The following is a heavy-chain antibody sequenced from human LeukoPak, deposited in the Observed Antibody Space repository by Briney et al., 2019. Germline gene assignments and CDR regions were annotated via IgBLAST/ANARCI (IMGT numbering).Heavy chain of an antibody. V-gene: IGHV3-30*04. CDR2: ISYDGSNK. D-gene: IGHD6-13*01. J-gene: IGHJ5*02. CDR1: GFTFSSYA. Sequence: AGGSLRLSCAASGFTFSSYAMHWVRQAPGKGLEWVAVISYDGSNKYYADSVKGRFTISRDNSKNTLYLQMNSLRAEDTAVYYCAKAAAGHRQKNWFDPWGQGTLVTVSS. CDR3: AKAAAGHRQKNWFDP.